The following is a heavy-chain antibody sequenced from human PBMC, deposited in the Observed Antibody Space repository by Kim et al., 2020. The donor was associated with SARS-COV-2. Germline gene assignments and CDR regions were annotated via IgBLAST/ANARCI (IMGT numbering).Heavy chain of an antibody. V-gene: IGHV3-15*01. CDR1: GFTFSNAW. J-gene: IGHJ6*02. Sequence: GGSLRLSCAASGFTFSNAWMSWVRQAPGKGLEWVGRIKSKTDGGTTDYAAPVKGRFTISRDDSKNTLYLQMNSLKTEDTAVYYCTTGDGGADLYCYYYGMDVWGQGTTVTVSS. CDR3: TTGDGGADLYCYYYGMDV. D-gene: IGHD3-16*01. CDR2: IKSKTDGGTT.